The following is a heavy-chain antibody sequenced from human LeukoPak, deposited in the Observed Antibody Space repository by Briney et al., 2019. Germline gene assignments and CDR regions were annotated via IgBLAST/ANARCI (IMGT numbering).Heavy chain of an antibody. D-gene: IGHD1-26*01. CDR2: INTKTGTP. CDR1: GYTFNRNA. V-gene: IGHV7-4-1*02. CDR3: ARGGQRGSYSYVY. Sequence: ASVKVSCKASGYTFNRNAINWVRQAPGQGLEWMGWINTKTGTPTYAQGFTGRFVFSLDISVTTAYLQISSLKAEDTAVYYCARGGQRGSYSYVYWGQGTLVTVSS. J-gene: IGHJ4*02.